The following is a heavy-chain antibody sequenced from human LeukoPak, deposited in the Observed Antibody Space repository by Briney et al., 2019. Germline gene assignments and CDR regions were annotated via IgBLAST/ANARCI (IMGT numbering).Heavy chain of an antibody. J-gene: IGHJ4*02. Sequence: ASVKVSCKASGYTFTNYAMHWVRQAPGQSLEWMGWINAVNGNTKYSQEFQGRVTITRDTSAGTVYMELSSLRSEDMAVYYCARGRGLVPTMPFDYWGQGTLVTVSS. D-gene: IGHD5-12*01. CDR3: ARGRGLVPTMPFDY. CDR2: INAVNGNT. V-gene: IGHV1-3*03. CDR1: GYTFTNYA.